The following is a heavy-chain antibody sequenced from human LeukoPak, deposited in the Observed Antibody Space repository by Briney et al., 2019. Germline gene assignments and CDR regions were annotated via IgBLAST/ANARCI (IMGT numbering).Heavy chain of an antibody. Sequence: GASVKVSCKASGYTFTSYGISWVRQAPGQGLEWMGWISAYNGNTNYAQKLQGRVTMTTDTSTSTAYMELSRLRSDDTAVYYCARGEDIVVVPAATDLLDYWGQGTLVTVSS. CDR2: ISAYNGNT. CDR3: ARGEDIVVVPAATDLLDY. CDR1: GYTFTSYG. V-gene: IGHV1-18*01. J-gene: IGHJ4*02. D-gene: IGHD2-2*01.